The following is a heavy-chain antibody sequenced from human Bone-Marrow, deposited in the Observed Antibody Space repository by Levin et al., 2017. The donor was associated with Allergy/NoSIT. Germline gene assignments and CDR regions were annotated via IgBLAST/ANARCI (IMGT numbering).Heavy chain of an antibody. CDR1: GYTFTNYA. J-gene: IGHJ4*02. CDR3: ARGSDCGGDCPDH. D-gene: IGHD2-21*01. Sequence: AASVKVSCKASGYTFTNYAMNWVRQAPGQGLEWMGWINTNTGNPTYAQGFTGRFVFSLDTSVSTAYLQINSLKADDTAVYYCARGSDCGGDCPDHWGQGTLVTVSS. CDR2: INTNTGNP. V-gene: IGHV7-4-1*02.